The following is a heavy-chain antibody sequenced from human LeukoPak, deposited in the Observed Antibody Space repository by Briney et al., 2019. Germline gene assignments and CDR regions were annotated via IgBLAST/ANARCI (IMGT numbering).Heavy chain of an antibody. V-gene: IGHV3-53*01. Sequence: GGSLRLSCAASGFTFSDYYMSWIRQAPGKGLEWVSVIYSGGSTYYADSVKGRFTISRDNSKNTLYLQMNSLRAEDTAVYYCARALPNSYGYGYWGQGTLVTVSS. CDR3: ARALPNSYGYGY. CDR1: GFTFSDYY. J-gene: IGHJ4*02. CDR2: IYSGGST. D-gene: IGHD5-18*01.